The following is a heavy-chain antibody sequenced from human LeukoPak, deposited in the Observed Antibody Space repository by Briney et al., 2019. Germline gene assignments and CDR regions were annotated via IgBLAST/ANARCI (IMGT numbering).Heavy chain of an antibody. CDR1: GGSFSGYY. CDR2: INHSGGT. Sequence: SETLSLTCAVYGGSFSGYYWSWIRQPPGKGLEWIGEINHSGGTNYNPSLKSRVTISVDTSKNQFSLKLSSVTAADTAVYYCARGSTYYYGMDVWGQGTTVTVSS. CDR3: ARGSTYYYGMDV. V-gene: IGHV4-34*01. J-gene: IGHJ6*02.